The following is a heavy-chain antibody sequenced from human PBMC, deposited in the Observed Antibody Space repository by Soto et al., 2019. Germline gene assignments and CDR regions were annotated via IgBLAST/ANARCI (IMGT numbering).Heavy chain of an antibody. CDR3: ARGGYSYGRDYGMDV. J-gene: IGHJ6*02. CDR1: GASINSYY. CDR2: IHNSGST. V-gene: IGHV4-59*01. D-gene: IGHD5-18*01. Sequence: KAWETLSLTCSVSGASINSYYWSWIRQPPEKGLEWIGYIHNSGSTNYNPSLKSRVTMSLDASKNQFSLKLTSLTAADTAVYYCARGGYSYGRDYGMDVWGQGTTVTVSS.